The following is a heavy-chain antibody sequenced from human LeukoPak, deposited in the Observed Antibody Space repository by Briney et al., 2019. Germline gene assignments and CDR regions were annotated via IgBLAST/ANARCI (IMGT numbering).Heavy chain of an antibody. Sequence: SQTLSLTCAISGDSVSTNSAAWNWIRQSPSRGLEWLGRTYYRSKWNNDYAVSVKSRITINPDTSKNQFSLQLNSVTPEDTAVYYCARLNWEKGMSAYDIWGQGTMVTVSS. CDR2: TYYRSKWNN. CDR1: GDSVSTNSAA. CDR3: ARLNWEKGMSAYDI. D-gene: IGHD7-27*01. V-gene: IGHV6-1*01. J-gene: IGHJ3*02.